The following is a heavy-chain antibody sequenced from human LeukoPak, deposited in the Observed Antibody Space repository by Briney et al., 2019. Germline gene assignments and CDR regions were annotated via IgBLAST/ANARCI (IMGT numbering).Heavy chain of an antibody. J-gene: IGHJ2*01. D-gene: IGHD6-19*01. V-gene: IGHV3-23*01. CDR3: EKGRSGRSRSWYFDL. Sequence: PGGPLRLSCAASGFTFSSYAMSWVRQAPGKGLEWVSAISGSGGSTYYADSVKGRFTISRDNSKNTLHLQMNSLRAEDTAVYYCEKGRSGRSRSWYFDLWGRGTLITVSS. CDR1: GFTFSSYA. CDR2: ISGSGGST.